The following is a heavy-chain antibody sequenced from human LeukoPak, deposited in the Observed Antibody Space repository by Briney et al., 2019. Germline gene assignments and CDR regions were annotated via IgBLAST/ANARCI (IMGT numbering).Heavy chain of an antibody. V-gene: IGHV1-69*05. Sequence: GASVKVSCKASRGTFSSYAISWVRQAPGQGLEWMGGIIPIFGTANYAQKFQGRVTITTDESTSTAYMELSSLRSEDTAVYHCAREGYCSGGSCYPGYNWFDPWGQGTLVTVSS. CDR2: IIPIFGTA. D-gene: IGHD2-15*01. CDR1: RGTFSSYA. J-gene: IGHJ5*02. CDR3: AREGYCSGGSCYPGYNWFDP.